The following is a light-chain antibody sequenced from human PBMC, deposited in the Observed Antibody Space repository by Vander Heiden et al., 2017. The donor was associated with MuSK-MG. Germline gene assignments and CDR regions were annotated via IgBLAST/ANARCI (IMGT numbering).Light chain of an antibody. V-gene: IGKV1-39*01. CDR1: RDISTY. Sequence: DIQMTQSPSSLSAFVGDTVTITCRASRDISTYLNWYQQKQGKAPRLLIYAASKLQSGVPSRFSGSGSGRDFTLTVASLQAEDAATYYCQQRYSRPPITFGGGTSLEIK. CDR2: AAS. J-gene: IGKJ4*01. CDR3: QQRYSRPPIT.